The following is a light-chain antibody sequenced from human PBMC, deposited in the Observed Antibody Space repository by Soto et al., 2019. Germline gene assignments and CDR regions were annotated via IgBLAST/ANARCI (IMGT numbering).Light chain of an antibody. CDR2: DIF. Sequence: EIVLTQSPGTLSLSPGERATLSCRASQSVRSNYLAWYQQKPGQAPRLVIYDIFTRATGVPTRISGSGSGTEFTLTISSLQSEDFAVYYCQQYNSWPLTFGGGTKVDIK. CDR1: QSVRSN. V-gene: IGKV3D-15*01. J-gene: IGKJ4*01. CDR3: QQYNSWPLT.